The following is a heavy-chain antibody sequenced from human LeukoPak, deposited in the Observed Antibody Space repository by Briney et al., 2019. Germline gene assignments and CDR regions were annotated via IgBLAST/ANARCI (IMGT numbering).Heavy chain of an antibody. CDR3: AREGDRSHIVVAPPDY. CDR1: GYTLTSYA. D-gene: IGHD2-21*01. CDR2: INTNTGNP. Sequence: GASVKVSCKASGYTLTSYAMNWVRQAPGQGLEWMGWINTNTGNPTYAQGFTGRFVFSLDTSVSTAYLQISSLKAEDTAVYYCAREGDRSHIVVAPPDYWGQGTLVTVSS. V-gene: IGHV7-4-1*02. J-gene: IGHJ4*02.